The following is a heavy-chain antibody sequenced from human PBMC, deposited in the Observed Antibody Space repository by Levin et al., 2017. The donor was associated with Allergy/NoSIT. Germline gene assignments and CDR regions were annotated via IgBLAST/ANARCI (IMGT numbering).Heavy chain of an antibody. CDR1: GFTFSTYW. CDR3: AKGGCSATSCLDY. D-gene: IGHD2-2*01. V-gene: IGHV3-74*01. Sequence: GGSLRLSCAVSGFTFSTYWMHWVRQAPGKGLVWVSRINSGGSDTDYADSVKGRFTISRDNARNTLYLQMNSLSAEDTAVYYCAKGGCSATSCLDYWGQGTLVTVSS. J-gene: IGHJ4*02. CDR2: INSGGSDT.